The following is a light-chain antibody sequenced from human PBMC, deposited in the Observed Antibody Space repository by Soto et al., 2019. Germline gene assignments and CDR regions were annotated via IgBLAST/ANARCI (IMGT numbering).Light chain of an antibody. Sequence: GDRVTITCRPSRGIGNALAWYQQKPGTVPKLLIHSASTLQSGVPSRFSGSGSGTEFTLTISSLQPDDFATYYCQQYNSYPITFGQGTRLEIK. CDR1: RGIGNA. V-gene: IGKV1-27*01. J-gene: IGKJ5*01. CDR3: QQYNSYPIT. CDR2: SAS.